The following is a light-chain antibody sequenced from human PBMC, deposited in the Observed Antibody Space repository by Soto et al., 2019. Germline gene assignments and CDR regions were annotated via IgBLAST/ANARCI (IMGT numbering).Light chain of an antibody. CDR1: QSVSSSY. CDR3: QHYVNSPPFT. J-gene: IGKJ5*01. CDR2: GVS. V-gene: IGKV3-20*01. Sequence: EIVLTQTPATLSLSPGERATLSCRASQSVSSSYLAWYQQKPGQAPRLLIYGVSSRATGIPDRFSGSGSGTDFTLTISRLEPEDFAVYYCQHYVNSPPFTFGQGTLLVIK.